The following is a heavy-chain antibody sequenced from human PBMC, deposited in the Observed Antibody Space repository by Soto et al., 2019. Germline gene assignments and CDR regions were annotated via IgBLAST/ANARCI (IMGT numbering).Heavy chain of an antibody. J-gene: IGHJ6*02. D-gene: IGHD3-16*01. CDR2: IIPILGIA. CDR3: ASNRYMITFGGVTPDYGMDV. Sequence: GASVKVSCKASGGTFSSYTISWVRQAPGQGLEWMGRIIPILGIANYAQKFQGRVTITADKSTSTAYMELSSLRSEDTAVYYCASNRYMITFGGVTPDYGMDVWGQGTTVTVSS. CDR1: GGTFSSYT. V-gene: IGHV1-69*02.